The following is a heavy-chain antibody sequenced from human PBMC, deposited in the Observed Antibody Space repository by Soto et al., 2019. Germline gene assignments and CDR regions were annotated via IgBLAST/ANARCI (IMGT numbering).Heavy chain of an antibody. V-gene: IGHV3-64*02. Sequence: EVQLVESGEGLVQPGGSLRLSCAASGFTFSSYAMHWVRQAPGKGLEYVSAISSNGGSTCYADSVKGRFTISRDNSKNTLYLQMGSLRAEDMAVYYCARAGEWLAFDYWGQGTLVTVSS. CDR3: ARAGEWLAFDY. J-gene: IGHJ4*02. CDR2: ISSNGGST. CDR1: GFTFSSYA. D-gene: IGHD6-19*01.